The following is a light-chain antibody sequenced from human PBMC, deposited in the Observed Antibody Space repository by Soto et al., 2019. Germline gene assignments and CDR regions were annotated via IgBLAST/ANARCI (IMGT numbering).Light chain of an antibody. CDR2: GAS. CDR3: HQYNPNTWS. CDR1: QSVGTW. Sequence: DIQMTQSPSTLSASLGGRVTITCLASQSVGTWVAWYQQNPGKATKLLIYGASNLESGVPSMFSGSGYGKEFTLTITTLQPDDFATYFCHQYNPNTWSFGPGTKVDIK. J-gene: IGKJ1*01. V-gene: IGKV1-5*01.